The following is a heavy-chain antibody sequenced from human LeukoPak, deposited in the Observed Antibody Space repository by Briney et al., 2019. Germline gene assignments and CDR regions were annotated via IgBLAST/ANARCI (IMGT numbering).Heavy chain of an antibody. V-gene: IGHV4-59*01. Sequence: SETLSLTCTVSGGSISSYYWSWIRQPPGKGLEWIGHIYYSGSTNYNPSLKSRVTISVDTSKDQFSLKLSSVAAADTAVYYCARGSEYSSSSGYLYYYYYCMDVWGKGTTVTVSS. J-gene: IGHJ6*03. CDR1: GGSISSYY. CDR3: ARGSEYSSSSGYLYYYYYCMDV. D-gene: IGHD6-6*01. CDR2: IYYSGST.